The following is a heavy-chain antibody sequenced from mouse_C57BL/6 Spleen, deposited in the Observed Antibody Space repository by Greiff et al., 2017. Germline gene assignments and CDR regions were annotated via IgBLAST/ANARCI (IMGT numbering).Heavy chain of an antibody. CDR1: GYAFTNYL. Sequence: QVQLKESGAELVRPGTSVKVSCKASGYAFTNYLIEWVKQRPGQGLEWIGVINPGSGGTNYNEKFKGKATLTADKSSSPAYMQLSSLTSEDSAVYFCARGYGNYRGNFDYWGQGTTLTVSS. V-gene: IGHV1-54*01. CDR2: INPGSGGT. CDR3: ARGYGNYRGNFDY. J-gene: IGHJ2*01. D-gene: IGHD2-1*01.